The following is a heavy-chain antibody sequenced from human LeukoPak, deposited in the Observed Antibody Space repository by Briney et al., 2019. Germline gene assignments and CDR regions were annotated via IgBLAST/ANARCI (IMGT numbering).Heavy chain of an antibody. CDR1: GFTFSSYE. D-gene: IGHD6-13*01. J-gene: IGHJ4*02. Sequence: GGSLRLSCAASGFTFSSYEMNWVRQAPGKGLEWVSYISSSGSTIYYADSVKGRFTISRDNAKNSLYLQMNSLRAEDTAVYYCARGIHSSSWYRNYFDYWGQGTLVTVSS. CDR2: ISSSGSTI. CDR3: ARGIHSSSWYRNYFDY. V-gene: IGHV3-48*03.